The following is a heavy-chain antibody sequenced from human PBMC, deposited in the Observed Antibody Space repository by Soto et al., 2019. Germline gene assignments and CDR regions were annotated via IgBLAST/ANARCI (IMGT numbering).Heavy chain of an antibody. CDR1: GFSFSHYW. Sequence: GGSLRPSCAASGFSFSHYWMHWVRPAHGKGLGWVSRISPAGRTTTYADSVKGRFTISRENDKSTLYLQLNSVTVEDGDVYYCADSWLPTSYWGPGTLVTVSS. CDR2: ISPAGRTT. CDR3: ADSWLPTSY. V-gene: IGHV3-74*01. D-gene: IGHD3-10*01. J-gene: IGHJ4*02.